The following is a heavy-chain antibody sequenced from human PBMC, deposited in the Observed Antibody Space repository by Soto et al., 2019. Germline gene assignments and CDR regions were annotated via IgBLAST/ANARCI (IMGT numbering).Heavy chain of an antibody. Sequence: PGGSLRLSCAASGFTFSSYSMNWVRQAPGKGLEWVSSISSSSSYIYYADSVKGRFTISRDNAKNSLYLQMNSLRAEDTAVYYCARDRDSTVNYDYGGQGTLVTVSS. CDR1: GFTFSSYS. V-gene: IGHV3-21*01. D-gene: IGHD4-17*01. CDR3: ARDRDSTVNYDY. J-gene: IGHJ4*02. CDR2: ISSSSSYI.